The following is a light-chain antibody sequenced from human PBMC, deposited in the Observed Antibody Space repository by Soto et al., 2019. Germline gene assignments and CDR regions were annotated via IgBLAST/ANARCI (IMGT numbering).Light chain of an antibody. CDR3: QQYNNRPPWT. CDR1: QSINSN. CDR2: GAS. V-gene: IGKV3-15*01. Sequence: ETVMTQSPATLSVSPGERATLSCRASQSINSNLAWYQQKPGQAPRLLIYGASSRAAGVPDRFSGSGSGTEFTLTIASLQSEDFAVYFCQQYNNRPPWTFGQETTVERK. J-gene: IGKJ1*01.